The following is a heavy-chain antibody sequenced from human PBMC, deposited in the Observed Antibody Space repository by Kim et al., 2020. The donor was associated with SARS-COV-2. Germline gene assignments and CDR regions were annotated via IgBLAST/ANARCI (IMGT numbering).Heavy chain of an antibody. CDR3: ARHASGGAAGY. D-gene: IGHD1-26*01. V-gene: IGHV4-59*08. CDR1: GGSISSYY. J-gene: IGHJ4*02. CDR2: IYYSGST. Sequence: SETLSLTCTVSGGSISSYYWSWIRQPPGKGLEWIGYIYYSGSTNYNPSLKSRVTISVDTSKNQFSLKLSSVTAADTAVYYCARHASGGAAGYWGQGTLVTVSS.